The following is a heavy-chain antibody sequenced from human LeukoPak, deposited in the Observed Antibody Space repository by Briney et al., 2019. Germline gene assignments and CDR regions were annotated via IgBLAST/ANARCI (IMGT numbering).Heavy chain of an antibody. Sequence: GGSLRLSCAASGFTFSSYAMSWVRQAPGKGLEWVSAISGSGGSTYDADSVKGRFTISRDNSKNTLYLRMNSLRAEDTAVYYCANGLQGYCSSTSCSNFDYWGQGTLVTVSS. CDR3: ANGLQGYCSSTSCSNFDY. CDR2: ISGSGGST. CDR1: GFTFSSYA. D-gene: IGHD2-2*01. J-gene: IGHJ4*02. V-gene: IGHV3-23*01.